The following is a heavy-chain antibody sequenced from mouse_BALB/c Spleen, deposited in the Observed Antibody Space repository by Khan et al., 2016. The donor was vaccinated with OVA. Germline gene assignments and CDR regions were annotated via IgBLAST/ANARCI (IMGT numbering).Heavy chain of an antibody. D-gene: IGHD2-1*01. CDR1: GFNIKDTY. V-gene: IGHV14-3*02. J-gene: IGHJ3*01. CDR2: IDPPNDDS. Sequence: VQLKESGAELVKPGASVKLSCSASGFNIKDTYIHWMKQRPEQGLEWIGRIDPPNDDSKYGPKFQAKATLTADTSSNTAYLQLSSLTSEDTAVYYGATLYGNLFAFWGQGTLVSVSA. CDR3: ATLYGNLFAF.